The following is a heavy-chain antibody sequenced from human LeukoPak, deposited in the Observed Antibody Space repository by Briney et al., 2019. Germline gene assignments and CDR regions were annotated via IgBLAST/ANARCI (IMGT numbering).Heavy chain of an antibody. CDR3: AKITQIGVRSGSTRAFDI. V-gene: IGHV3-23*01. J-gene: IGHJ3*02. CDR2: ISGSGGST. Sequence: GGSLRLSCAASGFTFSSYAMSWVRQAPGKGLEWVSAISGSGGSTYSADSVKGRFTISRDNSKNTLYLQMNSLRPEDTAVYYCAKITQIGVRSGSTRAFDIWGQGTRVTVSS. CDR1: GFTFSSYA. D-gene: IGHD3-10*01.